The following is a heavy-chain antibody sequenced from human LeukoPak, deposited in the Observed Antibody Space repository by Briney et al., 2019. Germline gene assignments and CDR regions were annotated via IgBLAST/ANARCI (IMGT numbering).Heavy chain of an antibody. CDR1: GFTFSSYA. J-gene: IGHJ4*02. V-gene: IGHV3-30-3*01. D-gene: IGHD6-25*01. CDR2: ISYDGSNK. Sequence: GGSLRLSCVASGFTFSSYAMHWVRQAPGKGLEWVAVISYDGSNKYYADSVKGRFTISRDNAKSTLYLQMNSLRAEDTAVYYCSSRLFDWGQGTLVTVSS. CDR3: SSRLFD.